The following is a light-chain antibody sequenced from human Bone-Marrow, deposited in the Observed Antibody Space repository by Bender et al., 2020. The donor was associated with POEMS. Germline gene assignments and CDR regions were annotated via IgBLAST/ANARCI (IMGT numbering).Light chain of an antibody. CDR2: EVT. J-gene: IGLJ2*01. CDR3: CSYAGSSTWV. Sequence: QSALTQPASLSGSPGQSMTISCSGTNTDDGNYNLVSWYQQHPGKTPQLIIYEVTKRPSGVSSRFSGSKSGDTASLTIFGLQPEDEADYHCCSYAGSSTWVFGGGTKLTVL. CDR1: NTDDGNYNL. V-gene: IGLV2-23*02.